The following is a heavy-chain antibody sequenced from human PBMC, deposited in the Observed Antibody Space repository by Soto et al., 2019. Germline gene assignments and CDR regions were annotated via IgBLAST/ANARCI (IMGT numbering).Heavy chain of an antibody. D-gene: IGHD5-12*01. CDR2: IYYSGST. J-gene: IGHJ4*02. CDR1: GGSISSSSYY. Sequence: PSETLSLTCTVSGGSISSSSYYWGWIRQPPGKGLEWIGSIYYSGSTYYNPSLKSRVTISVDTSKNQFSLKLSSVTAADTAVYYCARRRWLTSLYFDYWGQGTLVTVSS. V-gene: IGHV4-39*01. CDR3: ARRRWLTSLYFDY.